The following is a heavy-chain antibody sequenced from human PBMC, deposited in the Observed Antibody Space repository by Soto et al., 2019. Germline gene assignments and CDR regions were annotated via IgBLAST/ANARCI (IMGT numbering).Heavy chain of an antibody. V-gene: IGHV4-31*03. CDR2: IYYSGST. CDR1: GGSISSGGYY. D-gene: IGHD6-19*01. J-gene: IGHJ4*02. CDR3: VRGVSWSSGSVDF. Sequence: PSETLSLTCTVSGGSISSGGYYWSWIRQHPGKGLEWIGYIYYSGSTYYNPSLKSRVTISVDTSKNQLSLKLSSVTAADTAVYYCVRGVSWSSGSVDFWGPGTLVTVSS.